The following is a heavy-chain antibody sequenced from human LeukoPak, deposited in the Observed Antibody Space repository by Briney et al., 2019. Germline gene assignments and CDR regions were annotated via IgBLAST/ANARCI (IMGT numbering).Heavy chain of an antibody. CDR2: ISSSGSTI. D-gene: IGHD1-26*01. V-gene: IGHV3-48*03. CDR3: ARDQKHVGATGNKALDY. J-gene: IGHJ4*02. CDR1: GFTFSSYE. Sequence: PGGSLRLSCAASGFTFSSYEMNWVRQAPGKGLEWVSYISSSGSTIYNADSVKGRFTISRDNSKSSLYLQMNSLRAEDTAMYYCARDQKHVGATGNKALDYWGQGTLVTVSS.